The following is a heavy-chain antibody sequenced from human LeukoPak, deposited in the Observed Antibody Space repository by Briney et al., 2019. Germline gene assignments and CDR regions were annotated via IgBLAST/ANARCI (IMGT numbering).Heavy chain of an antibody. CDR3: ARAVLGGYSSGWYPDY. Sequence: ASVKVSCKPSGYTFTSFGLSWVRQAPGQGLEWMGWIGAYNYNTNYAQKFQDRVTVTTDTSTGTAYMEMRSLTSDDTAVYYCARAVLGGYSSGWYPDYWGQGTLVTVSS. V-gene: IGHV1-18*01. CDR1: GYTFTSFG. D-gene: IGHD6-19*01. J-gene: IGHJ4*02. CDR2: IGAYNYNT.